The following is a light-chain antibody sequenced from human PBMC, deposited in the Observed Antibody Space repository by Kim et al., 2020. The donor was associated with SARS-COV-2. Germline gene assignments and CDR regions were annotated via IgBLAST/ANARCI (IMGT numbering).Light chain of an antibody. J-gene: IGLJ2*01. CDR2: EVN. V-gene: IGLV2-8*01. CDR1: SSGVGGYNH. CDR3: SSYAGRNNVL. Sequence: QSALTQPPSASGSPGQSVTISCTGTSSGVGGYNHVSWYQQHPGKAPKLMIYEVNKRPSGVPDRFHCSKFGTTASLTVSGLQPEDDADYYCSSYAGRNNVLFGGGTQLTVL.